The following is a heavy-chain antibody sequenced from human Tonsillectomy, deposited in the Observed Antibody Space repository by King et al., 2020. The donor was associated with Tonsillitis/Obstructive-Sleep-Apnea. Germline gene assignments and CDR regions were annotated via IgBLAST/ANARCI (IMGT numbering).Heavy chain of an antibody. CDR1: GVSISSYY. V-gene: IGHV4-59*08. CDR3: ARHSGGARCFDP. CDR2: MYYSVSS. Sequence: VQLQESGPGLVKPSETLSLTCTVSGVSISSYYWSWIRQPPGKGLEWIAYMYYSVSSNYNPSLKSRVTISVDTSKNQFSLKLSSVTAADTAVYYCARHSGGARCFDPWGQGTLVTVSS. J-gene: IGHJ5*02. D-gene: IGHD1-1*01.